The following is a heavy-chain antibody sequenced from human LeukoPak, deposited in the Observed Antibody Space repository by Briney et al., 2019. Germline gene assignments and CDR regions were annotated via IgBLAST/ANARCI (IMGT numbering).Heavy chain of an antibody. CDR3: ARRLYCTSSSCHTGPDAFDI. CDR2: IKPDGST. CDR1: GFTFSSHW. D-gene: IGHD2-2*02. V-gene: IGHV3-74*01. Sequence: GGSLRLSCAASGFTFSSHWMHWVRQAPGKGLVWVSRIKPDGSTYYADSVKGRFTVSRDSAKNSLYLQMNSLRAEDTAVYYCARRLYCTSSSCHTGPDAFDIWGQGTMVIVSS. J-gene: IGHJ3*02.